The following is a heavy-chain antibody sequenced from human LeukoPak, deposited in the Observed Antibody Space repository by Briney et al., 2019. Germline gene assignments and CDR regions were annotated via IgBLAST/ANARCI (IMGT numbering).Heavy chain of an antibody. D-gene: IGHD6-13*01. V-gene: IGHV3-23*01. CDR1: GFTFSSYA. CDR3: AKPASGIAAAGIEGPPSTHYYYYYGMDV. J-gene: IGHJ6*02. Sequence: GGSLRLSCAASGFTFSSYAMSWLRQAPGKGLEWVSAISGSGGSTYYADSVKGRFTIYRDNSKNTLYLQMNSLRAEDTAVYYCAKPASGIAAAGIEGPPSTHYYYYYGMDVWGQGTTVTVSS. CDR2: ISGSGGST.